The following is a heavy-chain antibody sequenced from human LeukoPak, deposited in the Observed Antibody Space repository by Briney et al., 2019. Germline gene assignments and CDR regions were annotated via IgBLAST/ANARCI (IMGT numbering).Heavy chain of an antibody. V-gene: IGHV1-8*01. CDR2: MNPNSGNT. CDR1: GYTFTSYD. J-gene: IGHJ4*02. D-gene: IGHD6-19*01. Sequence: ASVKVSCKASGYTFTSYDINWVRQATGQGLEWMGWMNPNSGNTGYAQKFQGRVTMTRNTSISTAYMELSSLRSEDTAVYYCAKDHLPDSSGWYYYFDYWGQGTLVTVSS. CDR3: AKDHLPDSSGWYYYFDY.